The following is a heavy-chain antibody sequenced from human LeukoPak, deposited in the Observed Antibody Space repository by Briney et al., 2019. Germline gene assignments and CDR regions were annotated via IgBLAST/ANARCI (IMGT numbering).Heavy chain of an antibody. Sequence: RGSLRLSCAASGFTFSSYNMNWVRQAPGKGLEWVSSISTTSSYIYYADSVKGRFTISRDNAKNSLYLQMNSLRAEDTAVYYCARLRGDYGDDYWGQGTLVTVSS. CDR2: ISTTSSYI. CDR1: GFTFSSYN. V-gene: IGHV3-21*01. D-gene: IGHD4-17*01. J-gene: IGHJ4*02. CDR3: ARLRGDYGDDY.